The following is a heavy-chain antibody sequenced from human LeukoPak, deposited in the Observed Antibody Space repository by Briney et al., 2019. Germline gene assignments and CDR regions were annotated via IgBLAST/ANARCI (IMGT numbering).Heavy chain of an antibody. J-gene: IGHJ4*02. V-gene: IGHV3-21*04. CDR3: AKDPVTMVRGVTDDY. D-gene: IGHD3-10*01. CDR2: ISSSSSYI. Sequence: GGSLRLSCAASGFTFSSYSMNWVRQAPGKGLEWVSSISSSSSYIYYADSVKGRFTISRDNSKNTLYLQMNNLRAEDTAVYYCAKDPVTMVRGVTDDYWGQGTLVTVSS. CDR1: GFTFSSYS.